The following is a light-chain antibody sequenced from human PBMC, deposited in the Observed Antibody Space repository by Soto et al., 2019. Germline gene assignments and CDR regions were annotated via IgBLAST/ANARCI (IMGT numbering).Light chain of an antibody. CDR2: EVS. J-gene: IGLJ2*01. Sequence: QSALTQPASVSGSPGQSITISCTGTTSHVGTYKFVSWYQQHPGIAPKLMIYEVSERPSGVSNRFSGSKSGNTASLTISGLQAEDEADYYCCSHAGSNVIFGGGTKVTVL. CDR1: TSHVGTYKF. CDR3: CSHAGSNVI. V-gene: IGLV2-23*02.